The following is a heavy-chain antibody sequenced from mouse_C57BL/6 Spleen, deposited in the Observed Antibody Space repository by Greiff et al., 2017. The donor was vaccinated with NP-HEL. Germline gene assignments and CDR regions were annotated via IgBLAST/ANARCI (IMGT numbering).Heavy chain of an antibody. Sequence: VQLKESGPELVKPGASVKISCKASGYSFTGYYMNWVKQSPEKSLEWIGEINPSTGGTTYNQKFKAKATLTVDKSSSTAYMQLKGLTSEDSAVYYCARQPQDYFDYWGKGTTLTVSS. V-gene: IGHV1-42*01. CDR1: GYSFTGYY. CDR2: INPSTGGT. J-gene: IGHJ2*01. CDR3: ARQPQDYFDY.